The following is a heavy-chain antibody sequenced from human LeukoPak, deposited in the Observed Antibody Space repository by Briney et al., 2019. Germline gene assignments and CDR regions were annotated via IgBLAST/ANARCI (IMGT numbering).Heavy chain of an antibody. D-gene: IGHD3-9*01. V-gene: IGHV4-34*01. J-gene: IGHJ6*03. Sequence: PSETLSLTCIVSGDSITNYYWSWIRQPPGKGLEWIGEINHSGSTNYNPSLKSRVTISVDTSKNQFSLKLSSVTAADTAVYYCARLPSKSIFYYYYYMDVWGKGTTVTVSS. CDR3: ARLPSKSIFYYYYYMDV. CDR2: INHSGST. CDR1: GDSITNYY.